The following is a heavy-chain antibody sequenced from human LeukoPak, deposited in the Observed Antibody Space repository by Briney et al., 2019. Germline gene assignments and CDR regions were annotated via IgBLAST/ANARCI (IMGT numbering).Heavy chain of an antibody. CDR1: GGSISSYY. V-gene: IGHV4-59*01. CDR2: IYYSGSP. CDR3: ARVIRGLYWYFDL. Sequence: SETLSLTCTVSGGSISSYYWSWIRQPPGKGLEWIGYIYYSGSPNYNPSLKSRVTISVDTSKNQFSLKLSSVTAADTAVYYCARVIRGLYWYFDLWGRGTLVTVSS. J-gene: IGHJ2*01. D-gene: IGHD2/OR15-2a*01.